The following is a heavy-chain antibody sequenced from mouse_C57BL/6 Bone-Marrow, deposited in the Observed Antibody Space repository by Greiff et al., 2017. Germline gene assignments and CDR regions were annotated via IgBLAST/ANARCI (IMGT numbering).Heavy chain of an antibody. V-gene: IGHV5-6*01. Sequence: EVHLVESGGDLVKPGGSLKLSCAASGFTFSSYGMSWVRQTPDKRLEWVATISSGGSYTYYPDSVKGRFTISRDNAKNTLYLQMSSLKSEDTAMYYCARHEGRRGGFDYWGQGTTLTVSS. CDR3: ARHEGRRGGFDY. J-gene: IGHJ2*01. CDR1: GFTFSSYG. D-gene: IGHD3-3*01. CDR2: ISSGGSYT.